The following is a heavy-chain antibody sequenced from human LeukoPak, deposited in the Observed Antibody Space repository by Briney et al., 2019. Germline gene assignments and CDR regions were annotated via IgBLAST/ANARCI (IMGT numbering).Heavy chain of an antibody. CDR1: GFTFDDYG. CDR2: IYYSGST. Sequence: GSLRLSCAASGFTFDDYGMSWVRQAPGKGLEWIGYIYYSGSTNYNPSLKSRVTISVDTSKNQFSLKLSSVTAADTAVYYCARERIAVALGAFDIWGQGTMVTVSS. V-gene: IGHV4-59*01. J-gene: IGHJ3*02. CDR3: ARERIAVALGAFDI. D-gene: IGHD6-19*01.